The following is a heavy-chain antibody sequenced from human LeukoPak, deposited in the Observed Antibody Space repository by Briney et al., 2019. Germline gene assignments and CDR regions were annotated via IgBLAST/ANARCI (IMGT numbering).Heavy chain of an antibody. CDR2: INPNSGGT. J-gene: IGHJ4*02. CDR1: GYTFTGNY. D-gene: IGHD3-3*01. Sequence: GASVKVSCKASGYTFTGNYMHWVRQAPGQGLEWMGWINPNSGGTNYAQKFQGRVTMTRDTSISTAYVELSRLRSDDTAVYYCAREGLFGVGQEIRHWGQGTLVTVSS. CDR3: AREGLFGVGQEIRH. V-gene: IGHV1-2*02.